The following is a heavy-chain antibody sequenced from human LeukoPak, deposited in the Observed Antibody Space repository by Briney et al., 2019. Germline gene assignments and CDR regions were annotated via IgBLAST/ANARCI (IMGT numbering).Heavy chain of an antibody. CDR3: ARSPYCSGGSCYSLNFDY. J-gene: IGHJ4*02. V-gene: IGHV1-2*06. Sequence: ASVKVSCKASGYTFTAYYIHWVRQAPGQGLEWMGRINPKNGDTNYAQKFQDRVTMTRDTSISTAYMELSRLRSDDTAVYYCARSPYCSGGSCYSLNFDYWGQGTLVTVSS. CDR2: INPKNGDT. CDR1: GYTFTAYY. D-gene: IGHD2-15*01.